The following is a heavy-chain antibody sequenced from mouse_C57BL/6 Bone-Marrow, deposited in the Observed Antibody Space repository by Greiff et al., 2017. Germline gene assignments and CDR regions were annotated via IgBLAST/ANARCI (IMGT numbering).Heavy chain of an antibody. CDR1: GYTFTSYW. D-gene: IGHD1-1*01. J-gene: IGHJ2*01. V-gene: IGHV1-55*01. Sequence: QVQLQQSGAELVKPGASVKMSCKASGYTFTSYWITWVKPRPGQGLEWIGEIYPGSGSTNYNEKFKGKATLTVDTSSSTAYMQLSSLTSKDSAFYYCARVTVFGYWGQGTTLTVSS. CDR3: ARVTVFGY. CDR2: IYPGSGST.